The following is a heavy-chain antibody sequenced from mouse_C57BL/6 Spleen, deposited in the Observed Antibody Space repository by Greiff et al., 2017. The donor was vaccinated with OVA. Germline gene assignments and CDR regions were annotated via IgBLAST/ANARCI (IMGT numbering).Heavy chain of an antibody. Sequence: QVQLQQPGAELVRPGSSVKLSCKASGYTFTSYWMDWVKQRPGQGLEWIGNIYPSDSETHYNQKFKDKATLTVDKSSSTAYMQLSSLTSEDSAVYYCAGHYYGSKGPAWFAYWGQGTLVTVSA. J-gene: IGHJ3*01. CDR1: GYTFTSYW. CDR3: AGHYYGSKGPAWFAY. V-gene: IGHV1-61*01. CDR2: IYPSDSET. D-gene: IGHD1-1*01.